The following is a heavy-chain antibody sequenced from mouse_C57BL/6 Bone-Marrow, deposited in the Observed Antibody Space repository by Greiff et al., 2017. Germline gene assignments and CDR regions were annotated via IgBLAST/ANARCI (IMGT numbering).Heavy chain of an antibody. Sequence: EVKLVESGGGLVQPGGSLKLSCAASGFTFSDYGMAWVRQAPRKGPEWVAFISNLAYSIYYADTVTGRFNISRENAKNTLYLEMSSLRSGDTDMYYCARSLLRSMDYWGQGTSATVSS. CDR3: ARSLLRSMDY. V-gene: IGHV5-15*01. D-gene: IGHD1-2*01. CDR1: GFTFSDYG. J-gene: IGHJ4*01. CDR2: ISNLAYSI.